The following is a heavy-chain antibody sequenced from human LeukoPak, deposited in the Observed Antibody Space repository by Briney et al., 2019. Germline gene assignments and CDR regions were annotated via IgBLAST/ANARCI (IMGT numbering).Heavy chain of an antibody. CDR3: TTDGIAVAGYFDY. CDR1: GFTFSNAW. V-gene: IGHV3-15*01. J-gene: IGHJ4*02. CDR2: IKSKTDGGTK. Sequence: GGSLRLSCAASGFTFSNAWMNWVRQTPGKGLEWVGRIKSKTDGGTKDYAVPVKGRFTISRDDSKDTLYLQMNSLKTEDTAVYYCTTDGIAVAGYFDYWGQGTLVTVSS. D-gene: IGHD6-19*01.